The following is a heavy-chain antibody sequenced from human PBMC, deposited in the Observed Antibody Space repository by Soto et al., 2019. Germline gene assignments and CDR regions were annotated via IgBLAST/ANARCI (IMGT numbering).Heavy chain of an antibody. V-gene: IGHV5-51*01. Sequence: GESLKISCKVSGYSFTSYWIGWVRQMPGKGLEWMGIIYPGDSDTRYSPSFQGQVTISADKSISTAYLQWSSLKASDTAMYYCARHIYSGSYLYYYYGMDVWGQGTTVTVSS. J-gene: IGHJ6*02. CDR2: IYPGDSDT. D-gene: IGHD1-26*01. CDR1: GYSFTSYW. CDR3: ARHIYSGSYLYYYYGMDV.